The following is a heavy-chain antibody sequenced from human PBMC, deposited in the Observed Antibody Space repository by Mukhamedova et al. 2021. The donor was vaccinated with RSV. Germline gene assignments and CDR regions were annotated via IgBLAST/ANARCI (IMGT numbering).Heavy chain of an antibody. D-gene: IGHD3-16*01. J-gene: IGHJ4*02. Sequence: GLEWVLAISGSGGSTYYADSVKGWFTISRDNSKNTLYLQMNSLRAEDTAVYYCAKGDDYVWGSYSVWGQGTLGTVSS. CDR3: AKGDDYVWGSYSV. V-gene: IGHV3-23*01. CDR2: ISGSGGST.